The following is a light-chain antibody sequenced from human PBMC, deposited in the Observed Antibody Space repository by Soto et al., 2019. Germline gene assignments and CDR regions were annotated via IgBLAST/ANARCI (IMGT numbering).Light chain of an antibody. J-gene: IGLJ3*02. V-gene: IGLV2-14*01. CDR3: SSYTSTSTLVM. CDR1: SSDVGAYNY. Sequence: QSALTQPASVSGSPGQSITISCTGTSSDVGAYNYVSWYQQHPGKAPKLMIYEVSNRPSGVSNRFSGSRSGNTASLTISGLQAEDAADYYCSSYTSTSTLVMFGGGTKVTVL. CDR2: EVS.